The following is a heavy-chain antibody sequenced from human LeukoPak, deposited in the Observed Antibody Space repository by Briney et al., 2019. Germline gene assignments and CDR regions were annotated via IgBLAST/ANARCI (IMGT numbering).Heavy chain of an antibody. CDR2: FSGISTT. CDR1: GFNFRSYA. V-gene: IGHV3-23*01. J-gene: IGHJ4*02. D-gene: IGHD3-10*01. CDR3: AKQPWGAINPYFDY. Sequence: PGGSLRLSCAASGFNFRSYAMICLRQAPGKGLEWVSTFSGISTTSYADAVKGRVTISRDNSKNTLYLQMTGLRAEDTALYYCAKQPWGAINPYFDYWGQGTLVTVSS.